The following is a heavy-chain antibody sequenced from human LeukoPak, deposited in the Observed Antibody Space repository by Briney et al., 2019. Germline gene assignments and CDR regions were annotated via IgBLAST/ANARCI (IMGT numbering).Heavy chain of an antibody. D-gene: IGHD3-16*02. V-gene: IGHV3-66*01. CDR3: ARDSFHTY. J-gene: IGHJ4*02. CDR1: GFTVSNNY. Sequence: GGSLRLSCVVSGFTVSNNYMTWVRQAPGKGLEWLSIIYNAGTTYYADSVRGRFTISRDNSKNTIYLQMNSLRAEDTAVYYCARDSFHTYWGQGTLVTVSS. CDR2: IYNAGTT.